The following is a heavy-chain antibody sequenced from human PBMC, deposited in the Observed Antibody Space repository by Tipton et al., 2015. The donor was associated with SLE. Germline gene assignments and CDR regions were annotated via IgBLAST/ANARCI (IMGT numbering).Heavy chain of an antibody. CDR3: ARAKDCSSTSCYYYYYMDV. V-gene: IGHV4-34*01. CDR2: INHSGST. D-gene: IGHD2-2*01. CDR1: GGSFSGYY. Sequence: LRLSCAVYGGSFSGYYWSWIRQPPGKGLEWIGEINHSGSTNYNPSLKSRVTISVDTSKNQFSLKLRSVTAADTAVYYCARAKDCSSTSCYYYYYMDVWGKGPSVTVSS. J-gene: IGHJ6*03.